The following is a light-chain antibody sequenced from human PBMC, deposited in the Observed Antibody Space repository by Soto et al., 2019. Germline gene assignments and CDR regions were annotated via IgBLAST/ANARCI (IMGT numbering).Light chain of an antibody. CDR3: QQYNNWPLIT. CDR1: QSVSSN. J-gene: IGKJ5*01. Sequence: EIVMTQSPATLSVSPGERATLSCRASQSVSSNFAWYQQKPGQAPRLLLYGASTRATGIPARFSGSASGTELTLPISSLQAEDVAVYYFQQYNNWPLITFGQGTRLEIK. CDR2: GAS. V-gene: IGKV3-15*01.